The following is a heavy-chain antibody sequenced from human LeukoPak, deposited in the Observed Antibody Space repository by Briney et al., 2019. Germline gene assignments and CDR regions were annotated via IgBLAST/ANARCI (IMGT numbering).Heavy chain of an antibody. CDR3: VTSGGLPSNTLSV. J-gene: IGHJ3*01. V-gene: IGHV1-2*02. Sequence: GASLKVSCEGSVYMFDVFYMHWVRQGPRQGLEWMGWIDPNNGETVYAQEFQGRVTMTRDTSIATAYMELTSLTFDDSAVYYCVTSGGLPSNTLSVWGQGTKVTVSS. CDR2: IDPNNGET. D-gene: IGHD2-15*01. CDR1: VYMFDVFY.